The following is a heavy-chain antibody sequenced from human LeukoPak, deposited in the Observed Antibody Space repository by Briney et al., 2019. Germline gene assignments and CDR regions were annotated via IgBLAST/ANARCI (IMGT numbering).Heavy chain of an antibody. CDR1: GFTFSSCG. D-gene: IGHD1-26*01. V-gene: IGHV3-30*03. CDR2: ISYDGSNK. Sequence: GGSLRLSCAASGFTFSSCGMHWVRQAPGKGLEGVAVISYDGSNKYYADSVEGRFTISGDNSKNTLYLQMNSLRAEATAVYYCAQTPRGWAATFDYWGQGTLVTVSS. CDR3: AQTPRGWAATFDY. J-gene: IGHJ4*02.